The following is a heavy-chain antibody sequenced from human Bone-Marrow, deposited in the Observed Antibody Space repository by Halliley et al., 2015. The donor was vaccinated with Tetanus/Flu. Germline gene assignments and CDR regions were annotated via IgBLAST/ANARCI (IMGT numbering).Heavy chain of an antibody. CDR1: GFTFSDYY. D-gene: IGHD3-16*02. V-gene: IGHV3-11*01. CDR2: VSSSGGTT. Sequence: SLRLSCAASGFTFSDYYMTWIRQSPGKGLEWIAYVSSSGGTTYYADSVKGRFRISRDNAKKSLYLELNSLRGEDTAVYYCARYQGPPRHWYFDLWGRGALVTVSS. J-gene: IGHJ2*01. CDR3: ARYQGPPRHWYFDL.